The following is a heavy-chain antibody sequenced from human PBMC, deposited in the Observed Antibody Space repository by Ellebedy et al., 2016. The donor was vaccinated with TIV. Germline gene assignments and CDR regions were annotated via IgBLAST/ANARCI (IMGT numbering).Heavy chain of an antibody. J-gene: IGHJ4*02. CDR3: ARHRTRNVVATAVFDY. Sequence: MPSETLSLTCTVSGGSISSSVYYWGWIRQPTGKGLEWIGSIYYSGSTHYNPSLKSQITISLDTAKNQFSLRLGSVTAADTAVYYCARHRTRNVVATAVFDYWGQGSLVTVSS. V-gene: IGHV4-39*01. D-gene: IGHD2-21*02. CDR2: IYYSGST. CDR1: GGSISSSVYY.